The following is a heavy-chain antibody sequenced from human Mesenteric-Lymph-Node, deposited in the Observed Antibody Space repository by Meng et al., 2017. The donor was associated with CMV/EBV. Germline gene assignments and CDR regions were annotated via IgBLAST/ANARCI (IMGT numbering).Heavy chain of an antibody. V-gene: IGHV4-34*01. Sequence: VYGASCSDYYWTGIRQPQGKGLEGIGEIDDSGSTNYSPSLKSRVTMSVDTSKNQFSLKLNSATAADTAVYFCARGGRIAARPGLRYWGQGILVTVSS. CDR3: ARGGRIAARPGLRY. CDR1: GASCSDYY. J-gene: IGHJ4*02. D-gene: IGHD6-6*01. CDR2: IDDSGST.